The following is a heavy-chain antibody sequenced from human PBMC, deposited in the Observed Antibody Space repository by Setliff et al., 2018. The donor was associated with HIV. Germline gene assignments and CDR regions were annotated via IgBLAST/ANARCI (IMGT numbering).Heavy chain of an antibody. D-gene: IGHD3-9*01. CDR3: ARAGGASCSYWGCHDILTGKYNDYYYYMDV. V-gene: IGHV1-8*01. CDR1: GYSFTSYD. J-gene: IGHJ6*03. Sequence: ASVKVSCKASGYSFTSYDINWVRQATGQGLEWMGWMNPKSGNTGYAQKFQGRVTMTRNTSISTAYMELNSLRSEDTAVYYCARAGGASCSYWGCHDILTGKYNDYYYYMDVGGKGTTVTVSS. CDR2: MNPKSGNT.